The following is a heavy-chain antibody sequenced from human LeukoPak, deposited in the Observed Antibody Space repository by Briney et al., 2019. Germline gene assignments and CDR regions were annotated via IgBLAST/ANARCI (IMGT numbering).Heavy chain of an antibody. J-gene: IGHJ5*02. CDR1: GFTFSSYS. CDR3: ARDRGVGAFSGVLGQDNWFDP. Sequence: GGSLRLSCAASGFTFSSYSMNWVRQAPGKGLEWVSSISSSSSYIYYADSVKGRFTISRDNAKNSLYLQMNSLRAEDTAVYYCARDRGVGAFSGVLGQDNWFDPWGQGTLVTVFS. D-gene: IGHD1-26*01. V-gene: IGHV3-21*01. CDR2: ISSSSSYI.